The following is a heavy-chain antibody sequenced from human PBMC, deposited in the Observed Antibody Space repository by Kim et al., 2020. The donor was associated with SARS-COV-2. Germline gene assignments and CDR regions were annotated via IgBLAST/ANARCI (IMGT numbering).Heavy chain of an antibody. CDR3: ARGSGVWFGELWN. CDR2: ISRDGYST. V-gene: IGHV3-64*02. CDR1: GFTFSNHA. J-gene: IGHJ4*02. D-gene: IGHD3-10*01. Sequence: GGSLRLSCAASGFTFSNHAMHWVRQAPGKGLEYVSAISRDGYSTYYADSVKGRFTVSRDNSKNTLYLQMGSVRPDDTAVYYCARGSGVWFGELWNWGQGTLVTVSS.